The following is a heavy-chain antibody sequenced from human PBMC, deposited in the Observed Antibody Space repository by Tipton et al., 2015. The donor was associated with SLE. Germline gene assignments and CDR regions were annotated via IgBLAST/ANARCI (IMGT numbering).Heavy chain of an antibody. CDR2: IYYSGTT. J-gene: IGHJ2*01. CDR3: ARRPPYQPRNEYFDL. CDR1: GGPFNGYH. Sequence: TLSLTCTVSGGPFNGYHWSWIRQPPGKGLEWIGYIYYSGTTYYSPSLKSRVTISVDKSKNQFSLKLTSVTATDTAVYYCARRPPYQPRNEYFDLWGRGTLVTVSS. V-gene: IGHV4-59*08. D-gene: IGHD2-2*01.